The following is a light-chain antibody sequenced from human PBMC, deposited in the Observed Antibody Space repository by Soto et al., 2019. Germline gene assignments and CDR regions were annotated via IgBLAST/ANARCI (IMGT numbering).Light chain of an antibody. CDR3: QVWGPPADPYVL. V-gene: IGLV3-21*04. CDR1: NIAGKS. J-gene: IGLJ2*01. Sequence: SYELTQPPSVSVAPGKTARITCGGDNIAGKSVHWYQLKPGQAPMLIIYNGDDRPSGIPERFSGSNSGDTATLTVSWVEAGDEADYYCQVWGPPADPYVLFGGGTKLTVL. CDR2: NGD.